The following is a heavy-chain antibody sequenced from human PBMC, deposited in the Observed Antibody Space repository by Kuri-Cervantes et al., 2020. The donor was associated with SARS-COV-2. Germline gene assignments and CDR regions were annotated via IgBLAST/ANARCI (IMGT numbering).Heavy chain of an antibody. CDR3: AKDGSMNGWLFTDNWFDP. CDR2: IKQDGSEK. CDR1: GFTFSSYW. J-gene: IGHJ5*02. V-gene: IGHV3-7*01. D-gene: IGHD3-22*01. Sequence: GESLKISCAASGFTFSSYWMSWVRQAPGKGLEWVANIKQDGSEKYYADSVKGRFTISRDNSKNTLYLQMNSLRAEDTAVYYFAKDGSMNGWLFTDNWFDPWGQGTLVTVSS.